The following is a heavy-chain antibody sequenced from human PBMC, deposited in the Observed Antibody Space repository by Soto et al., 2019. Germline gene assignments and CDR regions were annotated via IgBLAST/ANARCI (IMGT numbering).Heavy chain of an antibody. CDR2: ISYDGSNK. J-gene: IGHJ6*02. D-gene: IGHD3-9*01. V-gene: IGHV3-30-3*01. CDR1: GFTFSSYA. Sequence: PGGSLRLSCAASGFTFSSYAMHWVRQAPGKGLEWVAVISYDGSNKYYADSVKGRFTISRDNSKNTLYLQMNSLRAEDTAVYYCARDRGNSGLRYFDWLLPPYYYYGMDVWGQGTTVTVSS. CDR3: ARDRGNSGLRYFDWLLPPYYYYGMDV.